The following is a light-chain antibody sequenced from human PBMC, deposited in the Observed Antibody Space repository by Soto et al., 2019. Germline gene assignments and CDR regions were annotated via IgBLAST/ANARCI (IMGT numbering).Light chain of an antibody. Sequence: EIVLTQSPGTLSLSPGERATLSCRASQSVSSSYLDWYQQKPGQAPRLLIYGASSRATGIPDRFSGSWSGTDCTLTISRLEPEDLAVYYCQQYGSSPGCTFGPGTKVDIK. V-gene: IGKV3-20*01. J-gene: IGKJ3*01. CDR3: QQYGSSPGCT. CDR1: QSVSSSY. CDR2: GAS.